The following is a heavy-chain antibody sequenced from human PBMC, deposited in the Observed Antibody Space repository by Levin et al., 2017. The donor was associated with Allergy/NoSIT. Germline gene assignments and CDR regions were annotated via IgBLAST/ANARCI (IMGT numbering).Heavy chain of an antibody. CDR3: ARDRITVVRGVRKNYFDY. CDR2: IYSADNT. D-gene: IGHD3-10*01. J-gene: IGHJ4*02. V-gene: IGHV3-66*01. Sequence: GESLKISCVVSGFTVSSNYMTWVRQAPGKGLEWVSIIYSADNTNYADSVQGRFTISTDNSKNTLYLQMNSLRAEDTAVYYCARDRITVVRGVRKNYFDYWGQGTLVTVSS. CDR1: GFTVSSNY.